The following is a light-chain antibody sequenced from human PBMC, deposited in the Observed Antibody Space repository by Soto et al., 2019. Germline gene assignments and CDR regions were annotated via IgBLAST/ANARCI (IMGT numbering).Light chain of an antibody. J-gene: IGKJ5*01. CDR1: QSVSSN. V-gene: IGKV3-15*01. CDR2: GAS. CDR3: LQYNNWPTT. Sequence: EIVMTQSPATLSVSPGERATLSCRASQSVSSNLAWYQQKHGQAPRLLIYGASTRATGIPARFSGSGSGTEFNLTISSLQSEDFAVYYCLQYNNWPTTFGQGTRLEIK.